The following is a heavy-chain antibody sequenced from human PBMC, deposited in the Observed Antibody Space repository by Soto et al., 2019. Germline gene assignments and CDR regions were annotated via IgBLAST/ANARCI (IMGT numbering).Heavy chain of an antibody. J-gene: IGHJ4*02. CDR2: ISSSSSPI. D-gene: IGHD3-22*01. CDR1: GFTLSRYS. Sequence: SGFTLSRYSMNWVRQAPGKGLEWVSYISSSSSPIYYADSVKGRFTISRDNAKNSLYLQMNSLRDEDTAVYYCARRGYDSGGYYYVFDYWGQGTLVTVSS. CDR3: ARRGYDSGGYYYVFDY. V-gene: IGHV3-48*02.